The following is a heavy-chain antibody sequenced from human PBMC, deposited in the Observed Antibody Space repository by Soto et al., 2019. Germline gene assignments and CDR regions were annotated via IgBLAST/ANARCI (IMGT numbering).Heavy chain of an antibody. Sequence: EAQLLESGGGLVQPGGSLRLSCAASGFTFSSYDMTWVRQAPGKGLEWVSVISGSGGSTYFADSVKGRFTISRDNSKNTLYLQMSSLRAEDTAVYYCAKDYDSSGYYPDYWGQGTLVTVSS. CDR3: AKDYDSSGYYPDY. D-gene: IGHD3-22*01. CDR1: GFTFSSYD. V-gene: IGHV3-23*01. CDR2: ISGSGGST. J-gene: IGHJ4*02.